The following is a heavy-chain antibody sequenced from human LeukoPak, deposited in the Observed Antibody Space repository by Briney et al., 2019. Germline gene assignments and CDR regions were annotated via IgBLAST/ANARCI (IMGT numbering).Heavy chain of an antibody. D-gene: IGHD6-13*01. J-gene: IGHJ6*02. V-gene: IGHV4-39*01. CDR2: IYYSGST. CDR1: GGSISSSSYY. CDR3: ARIPGYSSNWGYYYYYGMDV. Sequence: SETLSLTCTVSGGSISSSSYYWGWIRQPPGKGLEWIGSIYYSGSTYYNPSLKSRVTISVDTSKNQFSPKLSSVTAADTAVYYCARIPGYSSNWGYYYYYGMDVWGQGTTVTVSS.